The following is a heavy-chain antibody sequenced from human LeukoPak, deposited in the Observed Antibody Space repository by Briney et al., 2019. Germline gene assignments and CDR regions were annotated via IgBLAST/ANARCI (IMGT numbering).Heavy chain of an antibody. J-gene: IGHJ5*02. V-gene: IGHV3-48*01. D-gene: IGHD2-2*01. CDR3: ARGQIVVVPAARNWFDP. CDR2: ISSSSSTI. Sequence: GGSLRLSCAASGFLFRTYGMNWVRQAPGKGLEWVSYISSSSSTIYYADSVKGRFTISRDNAKNSLYLQMNSLRAEDTAVYYCARGQIVVVPAARNWFDPWGQGTLVTVSS. CDR1: GFLFRTYG.